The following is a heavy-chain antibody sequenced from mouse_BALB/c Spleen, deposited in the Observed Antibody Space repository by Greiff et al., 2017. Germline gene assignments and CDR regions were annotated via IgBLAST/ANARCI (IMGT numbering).Heavy chain of an antibody. CDR2: IRSKSNNYAT. CDR3: GRHGGYFDV. CDR1: GFTFNPYA. Sequence: DAGGGLVRPRGSLKLSCEASGFTFNPYAMIWLGQAPGKGLEWVARIRSKSNNYATYYADSVKDRFAISRDDAQSMLYLQMNNLKTEDTAMNYCGRHGGYFDVWGAGTTVTVSA. J-gene: IGHJ1*01. V-gene: IGHV10-1*02.